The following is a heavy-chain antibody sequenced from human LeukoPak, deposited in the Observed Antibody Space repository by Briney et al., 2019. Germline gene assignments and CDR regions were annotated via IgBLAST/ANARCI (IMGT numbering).Heavy chain of an antibody. D-gene: IGHD3-22*01. CDR1: GGSISSGGYY. CDR3: ARVLSPYYYDSSGYYADDAFDI. Sequence: PSQTLSLTCTDSGGSISSGGYYWSWIRQHPGKGLEWIGYIYYSGSTYYNPSLKSRVTISVDTSKNQFSLKLSSVTAADTAVYYCARVLSPYYYDSSGYYADDAFDIWGQGTMVTVSS. CDR2: IYYSGST. V-gene: IGHV4-31*03. J-gene: IGHJ3*02.